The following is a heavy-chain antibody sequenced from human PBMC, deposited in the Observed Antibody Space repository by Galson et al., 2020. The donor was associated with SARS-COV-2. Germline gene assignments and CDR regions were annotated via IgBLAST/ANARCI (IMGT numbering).Heavy chain of an antibody. CDR1: GGSISIFY. Sequence: SETLSLTCTVSGGSISIFYWTWIRQPPGKGLEWNGYISYTGSTNYTPSLKSRVTIAVDTSKNQFSLNLSSVTAADTAVYYCARVGHLAFDYWGQGSLVTVSS. CDR2: ISYTGST. V-gene: IGHV4-59*01. D-gene: IGHD3-10*01. CDR3: ARVGHLAFDY. J-gene: IGHJ4*02.